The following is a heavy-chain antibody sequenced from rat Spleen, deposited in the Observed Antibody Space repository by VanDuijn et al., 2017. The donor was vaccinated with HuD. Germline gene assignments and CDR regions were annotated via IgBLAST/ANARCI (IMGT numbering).Heavy chain of an antibody. CDR2: IIYDGTRT. CDR1: GFTFSDYY. Sequence: EVQLVESGGGLVQPGRSLKVSCAASGFTFSDYYMAWVRQAPKKGLEWVATIIYDGTRTYYRDSVKGRFTISRYNAKSTLYLQMDSLRSEDTATYYCTTVVLDAWGQGASVTVSS. V-gene: IGHV5S10*01. CDR3: TTVVLDA. J-gene: IGHJ4*01.